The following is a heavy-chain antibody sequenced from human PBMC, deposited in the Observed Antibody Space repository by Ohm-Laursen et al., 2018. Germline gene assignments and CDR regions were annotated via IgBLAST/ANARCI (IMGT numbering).Heavy chain of an antibody. CDR2: ISDGGDST. Sequence: SLRLSCAASGFTFKNYDMTWVRQAPGKGLEWVSGISDGGDSTYYADSVKGRFTISRDNSKNTLYLQMNSLRAEDTAVYYCAKGNLLRDFDYWGQGTLVTVSS. J-gene: IGHJ4*02. CDR3: AKGNLLRDFDY. V-gene: IGHV3-23*01. D-gene: IGHD1-14*01. CDR1: GFTFKNYD.